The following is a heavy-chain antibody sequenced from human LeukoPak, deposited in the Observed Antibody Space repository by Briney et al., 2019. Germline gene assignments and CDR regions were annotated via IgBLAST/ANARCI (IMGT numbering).Heavy chain of an antibody. CDR2: IYYSGST. V-gene: IGHV4-59*01. Sequence: ASETLSLTRTVSGGSTSSYYWSWIRQPPGKGLEWIGYIYYSGSTNYNPSLKSRVTISVDTSKNQFSLKLSSVTAADTAVYYCARGLNRYYFDYWGQGTLVTVSS. J-gene: IGHJ4*02. CDR3: ARGLNRYYFDY. CDR1: GGSTSSYY. D-gene: IGHD3-16*01.